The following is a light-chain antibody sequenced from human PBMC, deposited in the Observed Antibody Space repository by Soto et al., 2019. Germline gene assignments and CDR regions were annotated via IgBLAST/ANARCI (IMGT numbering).Light chain of an antibody. V-gene: IGKV1D-12*01. CDR3: QQANSFPHT. Sequence: DIQMTQSPSYVSASVGDRVTITCRASQGINNWLAWYQQKPGKAPNLLIYAASTLQSGVPPRFSGSGSGTEFTLTISSLQPEDFATYYCQQANSFPHTFGQGTKLEIK. CDR2: AAS. J-gene: IGKJ2*01. CDR1: QGINNW.